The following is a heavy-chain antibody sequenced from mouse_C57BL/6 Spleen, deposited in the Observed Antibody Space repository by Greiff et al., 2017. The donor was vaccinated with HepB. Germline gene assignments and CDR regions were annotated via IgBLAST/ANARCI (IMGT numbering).Heavy chain of an antibody. CDR2: IYPGDGDT. D-gene: IGHD1-1*01. Sequence: VQLQHSGPELVKPGASVKISCKASGYSFTDYNMNWVKQGPGKGLEWIGRIYPGDGDTNYNGKFKGKATLTADKSSSTAYMQLSSLTSEDSAVYFCAREGYGRTFDYWGQGTTLTVSS. CDR1: GYSFTDYN. V-gene: IGHV1-82*01. J-gene: IGHJ2*01. CDR3: AREGYGRTFDY.